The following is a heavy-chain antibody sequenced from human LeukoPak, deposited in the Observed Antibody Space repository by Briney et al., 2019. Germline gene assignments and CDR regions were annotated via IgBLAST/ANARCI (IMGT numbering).Heavy chain of an antibody. Sequence: PSETLSLTCAVYGGSFSGYYWSWIRQPPGKGLEWIGEINHSGSTNYNPSLKSRVTISVDKSKNQLSLKVSSVTAADTAVYYCARAPPYGSGWSKGVLDYWGQGTLVTVSS. J-gene: IGHJ4*02. CDR1: GGSFSGYY. CDR3: ARAPPYGSGWSKGVLDY. CDR2: INHSGST. V-gene: IGHV4-34*01. D-gene: IGHD6-19*01.